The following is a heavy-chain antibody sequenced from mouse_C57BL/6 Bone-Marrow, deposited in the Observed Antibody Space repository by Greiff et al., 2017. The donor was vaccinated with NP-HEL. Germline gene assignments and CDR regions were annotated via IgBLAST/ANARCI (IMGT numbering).Heavy chain of an antibody. V-gene: IGHV1-55*01. CDR3: AGDYDERTWFAY. J-gene: IGHJ3*01. CDR1: GYTFTSYW. CDR2: IYPGSGST. D-gene: IGHD2-4*01. Sequence: QVQLQQPGAELVKPGASVKMSCKASGYTFTSYWITWVKQRPGQGLEWIGDIYPGSGSTNYNEKFKSKATLTVDTSSSTAYMQLSSLTSEDSAVYYCAGDYDERTWFAYWGQGTLVTVS.